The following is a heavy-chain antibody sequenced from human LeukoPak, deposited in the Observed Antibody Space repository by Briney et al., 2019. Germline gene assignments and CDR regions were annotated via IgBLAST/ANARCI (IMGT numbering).Heavy chain of an antibody. J-gene: IGHJ4*02. D-gene: IGHD3-22*01. V-gene: IGHV3-33*01. CDR3: ARVSSYDSSGHYYVLDY. CDR2: IWYDGSKT. Sequence: GRSLTLSCAASGFTFTSFGFYWVRQAPRKGLEWVALIWYDGSKTYYADSVKGRFTISRDNSKNTLYLQMNRLRAEDTAVYYCARVSSYDSSGHYYVLDYWGQGTLVTVSS. CDR1: GFTFTSFG.